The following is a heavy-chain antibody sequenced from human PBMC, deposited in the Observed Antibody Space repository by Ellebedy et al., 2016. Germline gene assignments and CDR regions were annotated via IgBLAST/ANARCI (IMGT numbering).Heavy chain of an antibody. Sequence: GGSLRLXXAASGFTFSSYWMSWVRQAPGKGLEWVANIKQDGSEKYYVDSVKGRFTISRDNAKNSLYLQMNSLRAEDTAVYYCARVRPYHSGYDAFDIWGQGTMVTVSS. J-gene: IGHJ3*02. CDR2: IKQDGSEK. CDR3: ARVRPYHSGYDAFDI. D-gene: IGHD3-22*01. V-gene: IGHV3-7*01. CDR1: GFTFSSYW.